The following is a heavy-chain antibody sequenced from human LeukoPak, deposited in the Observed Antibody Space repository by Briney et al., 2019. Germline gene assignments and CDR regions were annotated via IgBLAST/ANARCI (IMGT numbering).Heavy chain of an antibody. D-gene: IGHD3-10*01. CDR3: ARGGDPYYYGSGSYYYYYYGMDV. J-gene: IGHJ6*02. V-gene: IGHV4-34*01. CDR1: GGSFSGYH. Sequence: SEALSLTCAVYGGSFSGYHWSWIRQPPGKGLEWIGEINHSGSTNYNPSLKSRVTISVDTSKNQFSLKLSSVTAADTAVYYCARGGDPYYYGSGSYYYYYYGMDVWGQGTTVTVSS. CDR2: INHSGST.